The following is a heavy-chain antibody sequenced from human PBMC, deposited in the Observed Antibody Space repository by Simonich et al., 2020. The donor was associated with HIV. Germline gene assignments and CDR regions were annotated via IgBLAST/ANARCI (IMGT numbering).Heavy chain of an antibody. CDR2: IYCSGGT. Sequence: QLQLQESGPGLVKPSETLSLTCTVSGGSISSSSDYWGWIRPPPGKGLEWIGSIYCSGGTYYNPSLKSRVTISVDTSKNQFSLMLSSVTAADTAVYYCARREDEAIGGYFDYWGQGTLVTVSS. V-gene: IGHV4-39*01. J-gene: IGHJ4*02. CDR3: ARREDEAIGGYFDY. CDR1: GGSISSSSDY.